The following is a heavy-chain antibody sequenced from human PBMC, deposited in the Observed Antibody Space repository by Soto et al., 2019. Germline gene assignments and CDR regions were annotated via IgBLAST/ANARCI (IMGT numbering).Heavy chain of an antibody. CDR3: ARVVEYSSSEGFDY. J-gene: IGHJ4*02. CDR2: ISAYNGNT. D-gene: IGHD6-6*01. CDR1: GYTFTSYG. V-gene: IGHV1-18*01. Sequence: ASVKVSCKVSGYTFTSYGISWVRQAPGQGLEWMGWISAYNGNTNYAQKLQGRVTMTTDTSTSTAYMELRSLRSDDTAVYYCARVVEYSSSEGFDYWGQGTLVTVSS.